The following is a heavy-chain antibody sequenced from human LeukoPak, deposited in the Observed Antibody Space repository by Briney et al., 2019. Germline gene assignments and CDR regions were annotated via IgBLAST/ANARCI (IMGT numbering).Heavy chain of an antibody. CDR2: IYSGTI. Sequence: GGSLRLSCTVSGFTVSSNPMSWVRQAPGKGLEWVSFIYSGTIHYSDSVKGRFTISRDNSKNTLYLQMNSLRAEDTAVYYCARDLYSSSWYSSDYFDYWGQGTLVTVSS. J-gene: IGHJ4*02. CDR1: GFTVSSNP. CDR3: ARDLYSSSWYSSDYFDY. D-gene: IGHD6-13*01. V-gene: IGHV3-53*01.